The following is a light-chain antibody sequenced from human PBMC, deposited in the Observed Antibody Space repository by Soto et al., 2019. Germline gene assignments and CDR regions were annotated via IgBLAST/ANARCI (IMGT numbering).Light chain of an antibody. J-gene: IGKJ1*01. Sequence: DIQMTQSPSTLSGSVGDRVTITCRASQTISSWLAWYQQKPGKAPKLLIYKASTLKSGVPSRFRGSGSETEFTLTISSLQPDDFATYSCQHNNSYSEAFGQGTKVELK. CDR1: QTISSW. CDR3: QHNNSYSEA. CDR2: KAS. V-gene: IGKV1-5*03.